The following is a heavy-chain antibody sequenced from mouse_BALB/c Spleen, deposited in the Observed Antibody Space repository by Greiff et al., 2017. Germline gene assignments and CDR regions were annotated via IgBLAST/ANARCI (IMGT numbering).Heavy chain of an antibody. CDR2: IYPGNSDT. CDR3: TRRDYDWFAY. D-gene: IGHD2-4*01. J-gene: IGHJ3*01. V-gene: IGHV1-5*01. CDR1: GYTFTSYW. Sequence: VQLQQSGTVLARPGASVKMSCKASGYTFTSYWMHWVKQRPGQGLEWIGAIYPGNSDTSYNQKFKGKAKLTAVTATSTAYMELSSLTNEDSAVYYCTRRDYDWFAYWGQGTLVTVSA.